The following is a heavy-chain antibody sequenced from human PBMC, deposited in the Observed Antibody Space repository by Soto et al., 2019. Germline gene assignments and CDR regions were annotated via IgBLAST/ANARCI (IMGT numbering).Heavy chain of an antibody. CDR2: MNPKGGNT. Sequence: QVQLVQSGAEVKKPGASVKVSCKASGYTFTSYDINWVRQATVQGLEWIGRMNPKGGNTGYAQKFQGRVTMSRNTFISTAYMELSSLRSEDTAVYYCARTLYGDNVDYWGQGTLVTVSS. V-gene: IGHV1-8*01. D-gene: IGHD4-17*01. J-gene: IGHJ4*02. CDR3: ARTLYGDNVDY. CDR1: GYTFTSYD.